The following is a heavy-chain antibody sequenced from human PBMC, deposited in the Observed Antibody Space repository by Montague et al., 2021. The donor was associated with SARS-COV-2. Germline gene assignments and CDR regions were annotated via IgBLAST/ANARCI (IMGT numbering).Heavy chain of an antibody. V-gene: IGHV4-59*08. Sequence: SETLSLTCTVSGGSISSYYWRWSRQPPGKGLQWIGYIYFSGSTDYNPALMSRVTTSLDTTKNQCSLRLCSLTAADTAVYYCARHGRFSVIVNTPRGAFDIWGPGTIVTVSS. J-gene: IGHJ3*02. CDR1: GGSISSYY. CDR3: ARHGRFSVIVNTPRGAFDI. CDR2: IYFSGST. D-gene: IGHD3-22*01.